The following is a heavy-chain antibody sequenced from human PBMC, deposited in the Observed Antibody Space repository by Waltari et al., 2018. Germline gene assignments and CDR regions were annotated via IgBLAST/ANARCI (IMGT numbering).Heavy chain of an antibody. J-gene: IGHJ4*02. Sequence: QLQLQESGPGPVKSSETLSLSCSVSGGSISTIGYYWGWVRQPPGKGLAWIANIYFSGRTYYNPSLRSRVTISADTFKNQFSLRLSSVTAADTAVYYCARNTDSSRDFDHWGQGTLVSVSS. D-gene: IGHD2-2*01. CDR3: ARNTDSSRDFDH. V-gene: IGHV4-39*01. CDR1: GGSISTIGYY. CDR2: IYFSGRT.